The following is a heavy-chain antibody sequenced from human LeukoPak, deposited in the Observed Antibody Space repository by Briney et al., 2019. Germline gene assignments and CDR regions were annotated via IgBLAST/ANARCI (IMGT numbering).Heavy chain of an antibody. D-gene: IGHD2-2*01. J-gene: IGHJ4*02. CDR1: GFTFSSYG. V-gene: IGHV3-23*01. Sequence: GGSLRLSCAASGFTFSSYGMSWVGQAPGKGLEWVSIISGSGGTTYYADSVKGRFTISRDNSKNTLYLQMNSLRAEDTAIYYCAKFPSTVPTNYFDYWGQGTLVTVSS. CDR2: ISGSGGTT. CDR3: AKFPSTVPTNYFDY.